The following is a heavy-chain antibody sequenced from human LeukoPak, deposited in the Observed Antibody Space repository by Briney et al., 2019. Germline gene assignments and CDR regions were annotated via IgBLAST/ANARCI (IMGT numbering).Heavy chain of an antibody. J-gene: IGHJ4*02. Sequence: GGSLRLSCAASGFTFSSYEMNWVRQAPGKGLEWVSYISSSGGTIYYADSVKGRFTISRDNAKNSLYLQMNSLRAEDTAVYYCARGILTTQGLDYWGQGTLVTVSS. CDR3: ARGILTTQGLDY. V-gene: IGHV3-48*03. CDR1: GFTFSSYE. CDR2: ISSSGGTI. D-gene: IGHD4-11*01.